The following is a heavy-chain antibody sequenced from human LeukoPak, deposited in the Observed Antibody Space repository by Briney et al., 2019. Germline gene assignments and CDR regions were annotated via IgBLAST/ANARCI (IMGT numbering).Heavy chain of an antibody. V-gene: IGHV4-39*01. J-gene: IGHJ4*02. CDR1: GGSISSSSYH. Sequence: PSETLSLTCALSGGSISSSSYHWGWIRHPPGKGLEWIGSIYYSGNTYYNPSLKSRLTISVDTSKNQFSLKLSSVTAADTAVYYCARQLGRAYFDYWGQGTLVTVSS. CDR3: ARQLGRAYFDY. CDR2: IYYSGNT. D-gene: IGHD7-27*01.